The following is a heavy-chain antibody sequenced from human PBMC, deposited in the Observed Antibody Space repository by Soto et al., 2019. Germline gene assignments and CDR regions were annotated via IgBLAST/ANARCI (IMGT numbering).Heavy chain of an antibody. CDR1: GYTLTGYY. V-gene: IGHV1-2*04. Sequence: ASVKVSCKASGYTLTGYYMHWVRQAPGQGLEWMGWINPNSGGTNYAQKFQGWVTMTRDTSISTAYMELSRLRSDDTAVYYCARGSMVRGVITQYYYYGMDVWGQGTTVTVSS. D-gene: IGHD3-10*01. CDR2: INPNSGGT. CDR3: ARGSMVRGVITQYYYYGMDV. J-gene: IGHJ6*02.